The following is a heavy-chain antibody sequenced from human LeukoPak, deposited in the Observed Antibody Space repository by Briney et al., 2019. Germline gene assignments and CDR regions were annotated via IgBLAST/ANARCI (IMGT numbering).Heavy chain of an antibody. V-gene: IGHV4-61*08. Sequence: PSETLSLTCTVSGGSISSGDYYWSWIRQPPGKGLEWIGYIYYGGTTNYNPSLKSRVTISVDTSKNQFSLRLSSVTAADTALYYCARGGGDFWNGYFGFCDSWGQGTLVTVSS. J-gene: IGHJ4*02. CDR1: GGSISSGDYY. CDR3: ARGGGDFWNGYFGFCDS. CDR2: IYYGGTT. D-gene: IGHD3-3*01.